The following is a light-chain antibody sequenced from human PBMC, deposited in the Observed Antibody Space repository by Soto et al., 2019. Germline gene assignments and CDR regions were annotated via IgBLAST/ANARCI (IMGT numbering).Light chain of an antibody. CDR3: KHNDFSLFA. Sequence: EIALTQSPGTLSVSPGERATLSCRASQSVSSNLAWYQQKPGQAPRLLIYGASSRATGIPDRFSGSGFGTDFTLTISRLEPKDFALYYCKHNDFSLFAFGPGTKVDIK. CDR2: GAS. J-gene: IGKJ3*01. V-gene: IGKV3-20*01. CDR1: QSVSSN.